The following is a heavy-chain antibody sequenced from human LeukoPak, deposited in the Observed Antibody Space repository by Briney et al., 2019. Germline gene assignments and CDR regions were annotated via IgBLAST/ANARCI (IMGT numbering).Heavy chain of an antibody. CDR2: IKQDGSEK. D-gene: IGHD3-3*01. CDR3: ARLRFYPSRGLGFDY. J-gene: IGHJ4*02. CDR1: GFTFSSYW. V-gene: IGHV3-7*01. Sequence: PGGSLRLSCAASGFTFSSYWMSWVRQAPGKGLEWVANIKQDGSEKYYVDSVKGRFTISRDNAKNSLYLQMNSLRAEDTAVYYCARLRFYPSRGLGFDYWGQGTLVTVSS.